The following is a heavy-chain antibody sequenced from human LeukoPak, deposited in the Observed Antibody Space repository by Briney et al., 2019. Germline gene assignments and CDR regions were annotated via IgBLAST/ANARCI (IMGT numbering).Heavy chain of an antibody. V-gene: IGHV3-7*01. CDR3: AREGLWYYYGSGSYYYYYYGMDV. CDR1: GFTFSSYW. CDR2: IKQDGSEK. Sequence: HPGGSLRLSCTDSGFTFSSYWMSWVRQAPGKGLEWVANIKQDGSEKYYVDSVKGRFTISRDNAKNSLYLQMNSLGAEDTAVYYCAREGLWYYYGSGSYYYYYYGMDVWGQGTTVTVSS. D-gene: IGHD3-10*01. J-gene: IGHJ6*02.